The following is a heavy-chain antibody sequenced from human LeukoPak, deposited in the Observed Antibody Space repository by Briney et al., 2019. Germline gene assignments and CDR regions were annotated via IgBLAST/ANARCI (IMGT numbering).Heavy chain of an antibody. D-gene: IGHD3-3*01. V-gene: IGHV4-59*01. J-gene: IGHJ4*02. Sequence: SETLSLTCTVSGDSISPYYWSWIRQPPGKGLEWIGYIYYTGSGSTSNNPSLKSRVTISVDTSKNQFSLKLSSVTAADTAVYYCARSGDYFDYWGQGALVTVPS. CDR2: IYYTGSGST. CDR3: ARSGDYFDY. CDR1: GDSISPYY.